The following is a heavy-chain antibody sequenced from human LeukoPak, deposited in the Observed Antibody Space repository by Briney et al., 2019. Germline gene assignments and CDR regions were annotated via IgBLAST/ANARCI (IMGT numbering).Heavy chain of an antibody. D-gene: IGHD3-22*01. V-gene: IGHV4-4*07. Sequence: SETLSLTCTVSGGSISSHYWSWIRQPPGKGLEWIGRMYVSGTTNYNPSLRSRVTMSIDSSNNQFSLRLGSVTAADTAVYYCARENYYDSSGYSEGMDVWGQGTTVTVS. CDR1: GGSISSHY. CDR3: ARENYYDSSGYSEGMDV. J-gene: IGHJ6*02. CDR2: MYVSGTT.